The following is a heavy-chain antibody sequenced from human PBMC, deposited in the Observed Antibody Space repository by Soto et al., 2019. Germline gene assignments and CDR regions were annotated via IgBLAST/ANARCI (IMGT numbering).Heavy chain of an antibody. D-gene: IGHD3-10*01. J-gene: IGHJ5*02. CDR3: ARVRPYYYGSGIFWWFDP. CDR2: IIPIFGTA. Sequence: SVKVSCKASGGTFSSYAISWVRQAPGQGLEWMGGIIPIFGTANYAQKFQGRVTITADESTSTAYMELSSLRSEDTAVYYCARVRPYYYGSGIFWWFDPWGQGTLVTVSS. CDR1: GGTFSSYA. V-gene: IGHV1-69*13.